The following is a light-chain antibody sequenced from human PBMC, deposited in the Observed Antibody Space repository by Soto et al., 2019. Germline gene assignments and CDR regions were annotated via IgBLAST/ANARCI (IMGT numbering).Light chain of an antibody. CDR3: CSYTTSSTYV. CDR2: EVS. V-gene: IGLV2-18*02. J-gene: IGLJ1*01. CDR1: SSDVGNYNR. Sequence: QSVRTQPPSGSGAPGQSGAISCTGTSSDVGNYNRVSWYQQPPGTAPKLMIYEVSNRPSGVPDRFSGSKSGNTASLTISGLQAEDEADYYCCSYTTSSTYVFGTGTQLTV.